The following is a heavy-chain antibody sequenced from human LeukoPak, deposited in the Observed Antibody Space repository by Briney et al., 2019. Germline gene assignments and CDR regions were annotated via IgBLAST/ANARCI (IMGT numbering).Heavy chain of an antibody. D-gene: IGHD2-15*01. CDR2: INHSGST. J-gene: IGHJ6*03. CDR1: GGSFSGYY. Sequence: PSETLSLTCAVSGGSFSGYYWSWIRQPPGKGLEWIGEINHSGSTNYNPSLKSRVTISVDTSKNQFSLKLSSVTAADTAVYYCARRGYCSGGSCYPLGYYYYMDVWGKGTTVTVSS. V-gene: IGHV4-34*01. CDR3: ARRGYCSGGSCYPLGYYYYMDV.